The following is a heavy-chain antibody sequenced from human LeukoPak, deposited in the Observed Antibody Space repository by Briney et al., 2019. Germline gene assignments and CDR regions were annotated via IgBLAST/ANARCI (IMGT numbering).Heavy chain of an antibody. J-gene: IGHJ3*02. CDR1: GGSFSGYY. V-gene: IGHV4-34*01. CDR2: INHSGST. CDR3: ARERALWDIVVVPAANDAFDI. D-gene: IGHD2-2*01. Sequence: SETLSLTCAVCGGSFSGYYWSWIRQPPGKGLEWIGEINHSGSTNYNPSLKSRVTISVDTSKNQFSLKLSSVTAAGTAVYYCARERALWDIVVVPAANDAFDIWGQGTMVTVSS.